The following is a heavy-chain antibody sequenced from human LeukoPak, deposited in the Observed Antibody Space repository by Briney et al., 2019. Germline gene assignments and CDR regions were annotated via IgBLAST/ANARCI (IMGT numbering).Heavy chain of an antibody. D-gene: IGHD2-2*01. V-gene: IGHV5-51*01. Sequence: GESLKISCKGSGYSFTSYWIGWVRQMPGKGLEWMGIIYPGDSDTRYSPSFQGQVTISADKSISTAYLQWSSLKASDTAMYYCARLGGYDCSSTSCYGPPYYYYYMDVWGKGTTVTVSS. CDR1: GYSFTSYW. CDR3: ARLGGYDCSSTSCYGPPYYYYYMDV. CDR2: IYPGDSDT. J-gene: IGHJ6*03.